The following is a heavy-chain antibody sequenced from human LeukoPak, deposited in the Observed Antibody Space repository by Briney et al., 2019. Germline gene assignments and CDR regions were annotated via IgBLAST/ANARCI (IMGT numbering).Heavy chain of an antibody. D-gene: IGHD6-19*01. CDR2: IYYRGST. CDR3: ARHQVLYSSGWFDY. J-gene: IGHJ4*02. CDR1: GGSITNYY. V-gene: IGHV4-59*08. Sequence: PSETLSLTCTVSGGSITNYYWSWIRQPPGKGLEYIGNIYYRGSTNYNPSLKSRVTISVDTSKNQFSLKLGSVTAADTAVYYCARHQVLYSSGWFDYWGRGTLVTVSS.